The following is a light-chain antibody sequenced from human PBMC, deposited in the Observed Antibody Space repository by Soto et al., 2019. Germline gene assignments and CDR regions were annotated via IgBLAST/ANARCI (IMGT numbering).Light chain of an antibody. V-gene: IGLV2-14*01. CDR2: EVS. CDR3: SSYTSSNTLVV. Sequence: QSVLTQPASVSGSPGQSITISCTGTSSDVGGYNYVSWYQQHPGKAPKLMIYEVSNRPSGVSNRLSGSESGNTASLTISGLQAEDEADYYCSSYTSSNTLVVFGTGTKVTVL. CDR1: SSDVGGYNY. J-gene: IGLJ1*01.